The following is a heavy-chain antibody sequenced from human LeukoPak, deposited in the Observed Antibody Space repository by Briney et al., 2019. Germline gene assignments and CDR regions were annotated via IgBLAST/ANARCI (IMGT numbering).Heavy chain of an antibody. D-gene: IGHD3-3*01. CDR1: GGSISSYY. CDR3: ARGNTIFGVVDGGNYYYYYGMDV. Sequence: SETLSLTCTVSGGSISSYYWSWIRQPAGKGLEWIGRIYTSGSTNYNPSLKSRVTISVDTSKNQFSLKLSSVTAADTAVYYCARGNTIFGVVDGGNYYYYYGMDVWGQGTTVTVSS. CDR2: IYTSGST. V-gene: IGHV4-4*07. J-gene: IGHJ6*02.